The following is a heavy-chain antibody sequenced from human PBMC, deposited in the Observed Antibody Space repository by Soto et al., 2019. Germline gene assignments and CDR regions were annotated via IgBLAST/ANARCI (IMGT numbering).Heavy chain of an antibody. CDR1: GYTFTSYA. V-gene: IGHV1-3*01. CDR3: ARNVLRYFDWLSPKYGMDV. D-gene: IGHD3-9*01. J-gene: IGHJ6*02. Sequence: ASVKVSCKASGYTFTSYAMHWVRQAPGQRHEWMGCINVGNGNTKYSQKFQGRVTITRDTSASTAYMELSSLRSEDTVVHYCARNVLRYFDWLSPKYGMDVWGQGTTV. CDR2: INVGNGNT.